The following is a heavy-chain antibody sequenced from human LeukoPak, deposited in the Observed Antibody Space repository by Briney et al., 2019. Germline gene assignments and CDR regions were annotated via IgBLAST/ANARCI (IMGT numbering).Heavy chain of an antibody. V-gene: IGHV3-20*04. CDR2: INWNGGST. Sequence: GGSLRLSCAAFGFIFDDYGMSCVRQDPGKGQEWVSGINWNGGSTGYADSVKGRFTISRDNAKNSLYLQMNSLRPEDTAVYYCAKDDAWLQYGNWGRGTLVTVSS. CDR3: AKDDAWLQYGN. CDR1: GFIFDDYG. J-gene: IGHJ4*02. D-gene: IGHD5-24*01.